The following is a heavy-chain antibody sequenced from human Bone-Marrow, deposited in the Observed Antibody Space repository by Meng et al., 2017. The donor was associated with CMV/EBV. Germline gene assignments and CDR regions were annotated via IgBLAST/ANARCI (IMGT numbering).Heavy chain of an antibody. CDR1: NTCTGFY. Sequence: NTCTGFYMHWVRQAPGQGLEWMGWINPNSGGTNYAQKFQGRVTMTRDTSISTAYMELSRLRSDDTAVYYCARGGWFGELYGDYYFDYWGQGTLVTVSS. V-gene: IGHV1-2*02. CDR3: ARGGWFGELYGDYYFDY. D-gene: IGHD3-10*01. CDR2: INPNSGGT. J-gene: IGHJ4*02.